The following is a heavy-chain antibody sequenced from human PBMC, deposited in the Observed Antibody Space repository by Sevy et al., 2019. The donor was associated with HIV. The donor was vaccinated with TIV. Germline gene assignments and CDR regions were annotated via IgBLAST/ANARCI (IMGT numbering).Heavy chain of an antibody. CDR2: IKQDGSEK. J-gene: IGHJ4*02. CDR1: GFTFSTYW. Sequence: GGSLRLSCAASGFTFSTYWMTWVRQAPGKGLEWVANIKQDGSEKYYADSVKGRLTVSRDNTKNSQYLQLNSLGAEDTAIYYCARAPVGSGWYFPRGIDYWGQGTLVTVSS. D-gene: IGHD6-13*01. V-gene: IGHV3-7*04. CDR3: ARAPVGSGWYFPRGIDY.